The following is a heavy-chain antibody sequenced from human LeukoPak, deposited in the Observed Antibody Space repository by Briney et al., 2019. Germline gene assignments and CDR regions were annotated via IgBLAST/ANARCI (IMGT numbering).Heavy chain of an antibody. CDR3: VRNPSTYGISPDYVDF. CDR2: IYYSGST. D-gene: IGHD3-10*01. Sequence: SETLSLICSVSGGSFSNTGYYWGWVRQPPGKGLEWIATIYYSGSTYYNPSLLSRVTISVDPSKIQLSLNLTSMTAADTAVYYCVRNPSTYGISPDYVDFSAQGTLVIVSS. CDR1: GGSFSNTGYY. V-gene: IGHV4-39*01. J-gene: IGHJ4*02.